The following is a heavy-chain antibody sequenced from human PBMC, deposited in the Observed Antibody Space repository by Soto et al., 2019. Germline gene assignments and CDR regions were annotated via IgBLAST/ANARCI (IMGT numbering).Heavy chain of an antibody. CDR2: INAGNGNT. D-gene: IGHD5-18*01. CDR1: GSTFTSYA. V-gene: IGHV1-3*01. J-gene: IGHJ4*02. CDR3: ARDLLNPDTRGLGYFDY. Sequence: VKVSCKASGSTFTSYAMHWVRQAPGQRLEWMGWINAGNGNTKYSQKFQGRVTITRDTSASTAYMELSSLRSEDTAVYYCARDLLNPDTRGLGYFDYWGQGTLVTVSS.